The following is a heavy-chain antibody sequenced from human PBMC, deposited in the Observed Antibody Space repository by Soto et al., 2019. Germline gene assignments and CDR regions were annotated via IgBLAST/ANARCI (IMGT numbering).Heavy chain of an antibody. D-gene: IGHD3-3*01. Sequence: PGGSLRLSCADSGFTFSSYAMSWVRQAPGKGLEWVSAISGSGGSTYYADSVKGRFTISRDNSKNTLYLQMNSLRAEDTAVYYCAKDRGEYDFWSGYLTPNWFDPWGQGTLVTVSS. J-gene: IGHJ5*02. CDR3: AKDRGEYDFWSGYLTPNWFDP. CDR1: GFTFSSYA. V-gene: IGHV3-23*01. CDR2: ISGSGGST.